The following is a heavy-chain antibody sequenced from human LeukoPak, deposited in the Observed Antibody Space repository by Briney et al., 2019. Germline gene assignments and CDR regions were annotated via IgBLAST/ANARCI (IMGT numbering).Heavy chain of an antibody. D-gene: IGHD2-8*02. Sequence: GGSQRLSCAASGFTFSSYWVTWVRQAPGKGLEWVANIKQDGTEKYYVDSVRGRFTISRDNAKNSLYLQMNSLRAEGTAVYYCARVNTGAFDIWGQGAMVTVSS. CDR3: ARVNTGAFDI. V-gene: IGHV3-7*01. CDR1: GFTFSSYW. J-gene: IGHJ3*02. CDR2: IKQDGTEK.